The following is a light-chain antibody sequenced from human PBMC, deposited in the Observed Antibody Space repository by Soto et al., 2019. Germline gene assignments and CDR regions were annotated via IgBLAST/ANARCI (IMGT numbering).Light chain of an antibody. CDR2: EVS. CDR3: CSYVGSSTFWV. Sequence: QSVLTQPASVSGSPGQSITISCTGTSSDVGSYNLVSWYQQHPGKAPKLMIYEVSKRPSGVSNRFSGSKSGNTASLTISGLQAEDEADYYCCSYVGSSTFWVFGTGTKVTV. CDR1: SSDVGSYNL. J-gene: IGLJ1*01. V-gene: IGLV2-23*02.